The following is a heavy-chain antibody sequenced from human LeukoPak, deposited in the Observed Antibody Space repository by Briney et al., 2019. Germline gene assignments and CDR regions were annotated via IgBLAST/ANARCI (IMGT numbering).Heavy chain of an antibody. CDR3: ARDKLQWLVSP. CDR1: GFTFDDYA. D-gene: IGHD6-19*01. Sequence: PGRSLRLSCAASGFTFDDYAMHWVRQAPGKGLEWVSGISWNSGNIGYADSVKGRFAISRDSAKNSLYLQMNSLRAEDTAVYYCARDKLQWLVSPWGQGTLVTVSS. V-gene: IGHV3-9*01. J-gene: IGHJ5*02. CDR2: ISWNSGNI.